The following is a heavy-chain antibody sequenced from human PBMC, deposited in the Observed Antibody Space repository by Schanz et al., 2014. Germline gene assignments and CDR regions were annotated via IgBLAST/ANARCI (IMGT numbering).Heavy chain of an antibody. Sequence: EVQLLESGGGLVQPGGSLRLSCAASGFTFSSYAMSWVRQAPGKGLEWVSGISGSGGSTYYADSVKGRFTISRDNSKNTLYLQMNSLRAEDTAVYYCAKDLLYGAPMPLNHLDYWGQGTLVTDSS. V-gene: IGHV3-23*01. CDR1: GFTFSSYA. J-gene: IGHJ4*02. CDR2: ISGSGGST. CDR3: AKDLLYGAPMPLNHLDY. D-gene: IGHD2-2*01.